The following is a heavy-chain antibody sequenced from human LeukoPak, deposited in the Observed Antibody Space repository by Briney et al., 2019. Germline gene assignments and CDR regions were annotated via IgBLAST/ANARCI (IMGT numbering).Heavy chain of an antibody. CDR1: GFTFSSYS. Sequence: GSLRLSCAASGFTFSSYSMNWVRQAPGKGLEWIGYIYYSGSTNYNPSLKSRVTISVDTSKNQFSLKLSSVTAADTAVYYCARRPDWGAFDIWGQGTMVTVSS. J-gene: IGHJ3*02. CDR2: IYYSGST. CDR3: ARRPDWGAFDI. D-gene: IGHD3/OR15-3a*01. V-gene: IGHV4-59*08.